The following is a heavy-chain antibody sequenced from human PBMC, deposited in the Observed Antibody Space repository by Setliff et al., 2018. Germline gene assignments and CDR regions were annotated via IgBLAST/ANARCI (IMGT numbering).Heavy chain of an antibody. D-gene: IGHD3-10*01. J-gene: IGHJ4*02. Sequence: GASVKVSCKASGYTFTGYYMHWVRQAPGQGLEWMGWINPNSGGTNLAQRFQGRVTMTRNTSISTAYMELSSLRSEDTAVYYCARRQGLNYYYGSGSLGYWGQGTLVTVSS. CDR1: GYTFTGYY. CDR2: INPNSGGT. V-gene: IGHV1-2*02. CDR3: ARRQGLNYYYGSGSLGY.